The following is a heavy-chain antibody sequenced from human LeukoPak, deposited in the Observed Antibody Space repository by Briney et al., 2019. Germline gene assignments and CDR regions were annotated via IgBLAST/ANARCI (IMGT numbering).Heavy chain of an antibody. CDR3: ARALQVATKYNWFDP. CDR1: GFTFSSYS. J-gene: IGHJ5*02. V-gene: IGHV3-21*01. CDR2: ISSSSSYI. Sequence: GGSLRLSCAASGFTFSSYSMNWVRQAPGKGLEWVSSISSSSSYIYYADSVKGRFTISRDNAKNSLYLQMNSLRAEDTAVYYCARALQVATKYNWFDPWRQGTLVTVSS. D-gene: IGHD5-12*01.